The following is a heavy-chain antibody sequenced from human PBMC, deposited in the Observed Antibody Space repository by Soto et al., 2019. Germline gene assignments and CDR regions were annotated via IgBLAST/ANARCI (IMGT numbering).Heavy chain of an antibody. CDR1: GFTFTPYA. J-gene: IGHJ4*02. D-gene: IGHD3-16*01. V-gene: IGHV3-30-3*01. CDR2: ISYDGSTK. Sequence: QVQLVESGGGVVQPGRSLRLSCATSGFTFTPYAMHWVRQAPGKGLEWVAVISYDGSTKYYADSVKGRFTISRDNSKNTLYQQMNSLRAEDTAVYYCARGWLGAPFPAYTFDYWGQGTLVTVSS. CDR3: ARGWLGAPFPAYTFDY.